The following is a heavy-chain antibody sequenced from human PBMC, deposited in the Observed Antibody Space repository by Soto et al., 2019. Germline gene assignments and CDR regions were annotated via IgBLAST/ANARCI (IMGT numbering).Heavy chain of an antibody. Sequence: GGSLRLSCAASGFTFSSYGMHWVHQAPGKGLEWVAVISYDGSNKYYADSVKGRFTISRDNSKNTLYLQMNSLRAEDTAVYYCAKDDAVTTWGPWFDPWGQGTLVTVSS. V-gene: IGHV3-30*18. CDR1: GFTFSSYG. D-gene: IGHD4-4*01. CDR3: AKDDAVTTWGPWFDP. J-gene: IGHJ5*02. CDR2: ISYDGSNK.